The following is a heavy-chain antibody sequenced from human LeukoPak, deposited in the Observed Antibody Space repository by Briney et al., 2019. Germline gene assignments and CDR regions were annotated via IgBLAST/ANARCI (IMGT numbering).Heavy chain of an antibody. CDR1: GGSFSGYY. Sequence: KPSETLSLTCAVYGGSFSGYYWSWIRQPPGKGLEWIGEINHSGTTNYNPSLKSRLTISVDTSKSQFSLKLNSVTAADTAVYYCARLWRPDFVVVASTPRNWFDPWGQGTLVTVSS. J-gene: IGHJ5*02. CDR2: INHSGTT. D-gene: IGHD2-2*01. CDR3: ARLWRPDFVVVASTPRNWFDP. V-gene: IGHV4-34*01.